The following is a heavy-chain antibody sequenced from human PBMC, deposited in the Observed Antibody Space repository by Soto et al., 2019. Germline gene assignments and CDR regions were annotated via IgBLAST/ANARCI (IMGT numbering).Heavy chain of an antibody. V-gene: IGHV4-31*03. D-gene: IGHD3-10*01. CDR1: CGSVNSGGNY. CDR2: MYYSGST. J-gene: IGHJ4*02. CDR3: VRVKLVRGVIGFDY. Sequence: SAPLSLTCTVSCGSVNSGGNYWSWIRQHPGKGLDWIGYMYYSGSTQYNPSLRSRVTMSVDTSNNQFPLKLSSVPAEDTAVYCCVRVKLVRGVIGFDYWGLGSLVAV.